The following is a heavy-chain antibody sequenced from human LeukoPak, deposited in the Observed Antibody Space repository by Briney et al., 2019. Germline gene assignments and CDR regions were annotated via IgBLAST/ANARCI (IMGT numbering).Heavy chain of an antibody. CDR3: ARWDYYDSRTFDI. D-gene: IGHD3-22*01. Sequence: WASVKVSCKASGYTFTSCGISWVRQAPGQGLEWMGWISIYNGKINYAQKFQGRVTMTTDTSTSTAYMELRSLRSDDTAVYYCARWDYYDSRTFDIWGQGTMVTVS. CDR1: GYTFTSCG. CDR2: ISIYNGKI. J-gene: IGHJ3*02. V-gene: IGHV1-18*01.